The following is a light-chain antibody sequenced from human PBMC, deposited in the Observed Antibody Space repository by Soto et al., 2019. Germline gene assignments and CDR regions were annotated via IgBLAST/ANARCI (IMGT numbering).Light chain of an antibody. J-gene: IGKJ5*01. Sequence: EIVMTHSPATLSVSPWERATLSCRASQSVSSNLAWYQQKPGQAPRLLIYGAFTRATGIPDRFSGSGSGTDFTLTISRLEPEDFAVYYCQQHETLITFGQGTRLEIK. CDR3: QQHETLIT. CDR2: GAF. V-gene: IGKV3D-15*01. CDR1: QSVSSN.